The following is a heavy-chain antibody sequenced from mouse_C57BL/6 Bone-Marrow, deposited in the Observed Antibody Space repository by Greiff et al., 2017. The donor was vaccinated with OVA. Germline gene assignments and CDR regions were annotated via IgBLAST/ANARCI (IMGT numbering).Heavy chain of an antibody. V-gene: IGHV1-12*01. J-gene: IGHJ1*03. CDR1: GYTFTSYN. CDR2: IYPGNGDT. Sequence: QVQLQQSGAELVRPGASVKMSCKASGYTFTSYNMHWVKQTPRQGLEWIGAIYPGNGDTSYTQKFKGNATLTVDKSSSTASMQRSSLTSEDSAVYFCARSRGYWYFDVWGTGTTVTVSS. CDR3: ARSRGYWYFDV.